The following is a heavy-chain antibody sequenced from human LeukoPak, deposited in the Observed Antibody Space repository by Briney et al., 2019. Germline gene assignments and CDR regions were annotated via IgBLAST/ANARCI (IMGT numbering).Heavy chain of an antibody. Sequence: GGSLRLSCVASGFTFSRYTINWIRQAPGRGLEWVSAISGGDTRYYADSVWGRFTVTRDNAKNIVYLQMVNLRPEDTAIYFCAKNREADNVWTFELWGRGAMVTVS. V-gene: IGHV3-23*01. J-gene: IGHJ3*01. CDR2: ISGGDTR. CDR3: AKNREADNVWTFEL. D-gene: IGHD3-16*01. CDR1: GFTFSRYT.